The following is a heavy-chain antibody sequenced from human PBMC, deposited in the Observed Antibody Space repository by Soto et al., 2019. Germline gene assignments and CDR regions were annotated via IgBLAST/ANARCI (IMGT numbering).Heavy chain of an antibody. V-gene: IGHV2-5*02. CDR1: GFSLSTSGVG. CDR2: IYWDDDK. CDR3: AHANLIWGSYRYTVDAFDI. D-gene: IGHD3-16*02. Sequence: SGPTLVNPTQTLTLTCTFSGFSLSTSGVGVGWIRQPPGKALEWLALIYWDDDKRYSPSLKSRLTITKDTSKNQVVLTMTNMDPVDTATYYRAHANLIWGSYRYTVDAFDIWGQGTMVTVSS. J-gene: IGHJ3*02.